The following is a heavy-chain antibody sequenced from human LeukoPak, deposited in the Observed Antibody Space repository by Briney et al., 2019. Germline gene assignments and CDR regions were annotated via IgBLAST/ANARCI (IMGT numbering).Heavy chain of an antibody. CDR1: GFTFSSYW. CDR2: IKQDGSEK. J-gene: IGHJ4*02. Sequence: GGSLRLSCAASGFTFSSYWMTWVRQAPGKGLEWVANIKQDGSEKYYVDAVKGRFTISRDNAKTSLYLQMNSLRAEDTAVYYCAKDVTVAGNGVFDYWGQGTLVTVSS. V-gene: IGHV3-7*03. D-gene: IGHD6-19*01. CDR3: AKDVTVAGNGVFDY.